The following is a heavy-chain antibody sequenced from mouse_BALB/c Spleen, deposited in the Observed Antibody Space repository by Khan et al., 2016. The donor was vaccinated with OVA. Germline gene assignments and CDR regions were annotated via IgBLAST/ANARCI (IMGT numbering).Heavy chain of an antibody. CDR3: TRGGYYGKSLFAY. CDR2: IYPGSGST. D-gene: IGHD2-1*01. Sequence: LQQPGSELVRPGASVKLSCKASGYTFTSYWMHWVKQRHGQGLEWIGNIYPGSGSTNYDEMFKSKGTLTVDTSSSTAYMHLSSLTSEDAAVYYCTRGGYYGKSLFAYWGQGTLVTVSA. J-gene: IGHJ3*01. CDR1: GYTFTSYW. V-gene: IGHV1S22*01.